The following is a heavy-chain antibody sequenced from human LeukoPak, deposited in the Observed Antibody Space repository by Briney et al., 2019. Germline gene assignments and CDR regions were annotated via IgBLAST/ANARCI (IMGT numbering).Heavy chain of an antibody. CDR3: AKDWAYYYGSGSYYSDY. Sequence: GGSLRLSCAASGFTFNTFNMNWVRQAPGKGLEWVSSITSGGDYIYYADSVKGRFTISRDNSKNTLYLQMNSLRAEDTAVYYCAKDWAYYYGSGSYYSDYWGQGTLVTVSS. J-gene: IGHJ4*02. CDR1: GFTFNTFN. D-gene: IGHD3-10*01. V-gene: IGHV3-21*04. CDR2: ITSGGDYI.